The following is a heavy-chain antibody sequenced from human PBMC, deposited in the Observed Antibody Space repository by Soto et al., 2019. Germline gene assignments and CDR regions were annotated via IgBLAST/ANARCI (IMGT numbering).Heavy chain of an antibody. CDR3: ARGDRITIFGVVIYYYYGMDV. CDR2: INPSGGST. J-gene: IGHJ6*02. Sequence: ASVKVSCKASGYTFTSYYMHWVRQAPGQGLEWMGIINPSGGSTSYAQKFQGRVTMTRDTSTSTVYMELSSLRSEDTAVYYCARGDRITIFGVVIYYYYGMDVWGQGTTVTVSS. CDR1: GYTFTSYY. V-gene: IGHV1-46*01. D-gene: IGHD3-3*01.